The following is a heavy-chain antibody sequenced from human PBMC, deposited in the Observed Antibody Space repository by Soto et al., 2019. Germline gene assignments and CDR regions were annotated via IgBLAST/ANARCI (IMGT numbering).Heavy chain of an antibody. V-gene: IGHV4-30-2*01. CDR2: IYHSGST. Sequence: SETLSLTCAVSGGSISSGGYSWSWIRQPPGKGLEWIGYIYHSGSTYYNPSLKSRVTISVDRSKNQFSLKLSSVTAADTAVYYCAREKLDKAMVGYFEYWGQGTLVTVSS. CDR3: AREKLDKAMVGYFEY. CDR1: GGSISSGGYS. D-gene: IGHD5-18*01. J-gene: IGHJ4*02.